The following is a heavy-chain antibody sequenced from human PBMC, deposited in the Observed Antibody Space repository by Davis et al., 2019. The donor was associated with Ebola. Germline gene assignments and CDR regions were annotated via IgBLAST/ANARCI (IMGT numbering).Heavy chain of an antibody. CDR1: GYTFTDYN. D-gene: IGHD5-18*01. CDR3: ARGHNYAHDY. CDR2: VVSNSGGT. Sequence: ASVKVSCKASGYTFTDYNVHWVRQAPGQGLEWMGRVVSNSGGTNYAQKFQGRVTMTGDTSISTVYMELSRLIFDDTAVYYCARGHNYAHDYWGQGTQVTVSS. V-gene: IGHV1-2*06. J-gene: IGHJ4*02.